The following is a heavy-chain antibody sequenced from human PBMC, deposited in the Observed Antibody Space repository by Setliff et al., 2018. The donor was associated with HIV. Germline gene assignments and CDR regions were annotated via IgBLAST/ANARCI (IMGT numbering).Heavy chain of an antibody. CDR2: INVDGSSI. J-gene: IGHJ3*02. CDR3: ARATYSSSWYKGLGAFDI. D-gene: IGHD6-13*01. Sequence: GGSLRLSCAASGFTFTDYWMHWVRQVPGQGLVWVSRINVDGSSISYADSVKGRFTISRDNAKNTLFLQMNSLRAEDTAVYYCARATYSSSWYKGLGAFDIWGQGTMVTVSS. V-gene: IGHV3-74*01. CDR1: GFTFTDYW.